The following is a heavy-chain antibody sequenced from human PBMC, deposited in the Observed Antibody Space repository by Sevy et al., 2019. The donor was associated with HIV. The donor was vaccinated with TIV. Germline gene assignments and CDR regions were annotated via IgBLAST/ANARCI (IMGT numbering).Heavy chain of an antibody. CDR2: ISYDGSNK. J-gene: IGHJ4*02. CDR1: GFTFSSYA. D-gene: IGHD3-3*01. Sequence: GGSLRLSCAASGFTFSSYAMHWVRQAPGKGLEWVAVISYDGSNKYYADSVKGRFTISRDNSKNTLYLQMNSLRAEDTAVYYCARDWTIFGVALDLGYWGQGTLVTVSS. V-gene: IGHV3-30-3*01. CDR3: ARDWTIFGVALDLGY.